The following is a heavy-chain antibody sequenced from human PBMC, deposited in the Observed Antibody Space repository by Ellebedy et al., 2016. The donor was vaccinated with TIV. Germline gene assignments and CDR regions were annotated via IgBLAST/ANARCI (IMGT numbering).Heavy chain of an antibody. CDR1: GFTFSTYW. J-gene: IGHJ3*01. Sequence: GESLKISCAASGFTFSTYWMSWVRQAPGKGLEWVANINQDGNEKNYVDSVRGRFTISRDNAMNSLYLQMNNLRADDTAVYFCAKDNWAQVAIDGFDFWGQGTVVTVSS. CDR2: INQDGNEK. CDR3: AKDNWAQVAIDGFDF. D-gene: IGHD7-27*01. V-gene: IGHV3-7*03.